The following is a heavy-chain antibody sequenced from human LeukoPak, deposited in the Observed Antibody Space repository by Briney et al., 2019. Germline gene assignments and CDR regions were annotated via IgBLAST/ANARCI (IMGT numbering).Heavy chain of an antibody. CDR3: ARGRDGSDAFDI. CDR2: IGTAGDT. D-gene: IGHD3-10*01. CDR1: GFTFSSYD. V-gene: IGHV3-13*01. Sequence: GGSLRLSCAASGFTFSSYDMHWVRQATGKGLEWVSAIGTAGDTYYPGSVKGRFTISRENAKNSLYPQMNSLRAGDTAVYYCARGRDGSDAFDIWGQGTMVTDSS. J-gene: IGHJ3*02.